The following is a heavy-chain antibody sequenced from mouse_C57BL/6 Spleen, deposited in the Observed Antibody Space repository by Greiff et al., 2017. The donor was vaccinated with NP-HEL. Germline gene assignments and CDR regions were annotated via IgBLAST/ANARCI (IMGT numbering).Heavy chain of an antibody. Sequence: EVKLQQSGAELVRPGASVKLSCTASGFNIKDDYMHWVKQRPEQGLEWIGWIDPENGDTEYASKFQGKATITADTSSNTAYLQLSSLTSEDTAVYYCTTSGYDGYYVFMDYWGQGTSVTVSS. CDR1: GFNIKDDY. CDR2: IDPENGDT. V-gene: IGHV14-4*01. J-gene: IGHJ4*01. D-gene: IGHD2-3*01. CDR3: TTSGYDGYYVFMDY.